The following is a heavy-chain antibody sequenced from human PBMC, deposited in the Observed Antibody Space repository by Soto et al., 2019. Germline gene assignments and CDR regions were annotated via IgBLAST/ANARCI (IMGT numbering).Heavy chain of an antibody. D-gene: IGHD2-21*01. CDR1: GGTFSSYT. CDR3: ARGILYCGGDCYLDY. V-gene: IGHV1-69*02. Sequence: SVKVSCKASGGTFSSYTISWVRQAPGQGLEWMGRIIPILGIANYAQKFQGRVTITADKSTSTAYMELSSLRSEDTAVYYCARGILYCGGDCYLDYWGQGTLVTVSS. CDR2: IIPILGIA. J-gene: IGHJ4*02.